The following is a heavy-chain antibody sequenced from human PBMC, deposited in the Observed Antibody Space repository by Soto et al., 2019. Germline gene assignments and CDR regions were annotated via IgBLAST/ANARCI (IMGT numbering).Heavy chain of an antibody. CDR3: ARGGSSRFDY. J-gene: IGHJ4*02. Sequence: PGGSLRLSCAASGFSFSGYWMTWVRQAPGKGLEWVANIEPDGSEKYYVDSVKGRFTISRDNAKNSLYLQMNSLRAEDTAVYYCARGGSSRFDYWGQGTLVTVSS. CDR2: IEPDGSEK. D-gene: IGHD6-13*01. CDR1: GFSFSGYW. V-gene: IGHV3-7*01.